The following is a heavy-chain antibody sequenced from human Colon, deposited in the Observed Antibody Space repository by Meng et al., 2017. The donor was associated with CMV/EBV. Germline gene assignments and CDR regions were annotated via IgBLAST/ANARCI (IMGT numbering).Heavy chain of an antibody. Sequence: SVKVSCKASGFILDGYYMHWLRRAPGQGLEWMGRINCRSGDSNYAQSFEGRVTMSRDTTVNTVYMELRGLTSDDTAVYYCAKDPKIIESDDYNWFDPWGQGTQVTVSS. CDR3: AKDPKIIESDDYNWFDP. J-gene: IGHJ5*02. CDR2: INCRSGDS. CDR1: GFILDGYY. D-gene: IGHD2/OR15-2a*01. V-gene: IGHV1-2*06.